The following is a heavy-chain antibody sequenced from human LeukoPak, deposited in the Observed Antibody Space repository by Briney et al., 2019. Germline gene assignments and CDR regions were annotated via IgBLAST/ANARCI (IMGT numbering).Heavy chain of an antibody. CDR2: ISYDGSNK. Sequence: PGRSLRLSCAASGFTFSSYGMHWVRQAPGKGLEWVAVISYDGSNKYYADSVKGRFTISRDNSNNTLYLQMDSLRAEDTAVYYCAKVSSSGYYLDYWGQGTLVTVSS. D-gene: IGHD3-22*01. J-gene: IGHJ4*02. CDR3: AKVSSSGYYLDY. CDR1: GFTFSSYG. V-gene: IGHV3-30*18.